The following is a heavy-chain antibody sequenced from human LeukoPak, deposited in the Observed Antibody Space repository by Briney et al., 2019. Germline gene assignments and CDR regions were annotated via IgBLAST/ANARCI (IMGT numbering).Heavy chain of an antibody. CDR1: GFTFSSYS. D-gene: IGHD3-22*01. J-gene: IGHJ4*02. CDR3: ANYDSNSIH. Sequence: VGSLRLSCAASGFTFSSYSMNWVRQAPGKGLEWVSYISSSSSTIYYADSVKGRFTISRDNPKNTLYLQMNSLRAEDTAVYYCANYDSNSIHWGQGTLVTVSS. V-gene: IGHV3-48*01. CDR2: ISSSSSTI.